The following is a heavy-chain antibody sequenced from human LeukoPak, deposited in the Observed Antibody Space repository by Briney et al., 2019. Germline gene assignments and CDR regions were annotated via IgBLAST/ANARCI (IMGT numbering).Heavy chain of an antibody. CDR1: GFTFSSYG. D-gene: IGHD3-3*01. V-gene: IGHV3-30*02. J-gene: IGHJ5*02. CDR2: IRYDGSNK. CDR3: AKVGFERITISGAFDP. Sequence: PGGSLRLSCAASGFTFSSYGMHWVRQAPGKGLEWVAFIRYDGSNKYYADSVKGRFTISRDNSKNTLYLQMNSLRAEDTAVYYCAKVGFERITISGAFDPWGQGTLVTVSS.